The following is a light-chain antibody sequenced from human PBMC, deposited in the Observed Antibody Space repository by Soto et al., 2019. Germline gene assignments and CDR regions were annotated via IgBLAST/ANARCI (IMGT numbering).Light chain of an antibody. CDR2: AAS. V-gene: IGKV3-20*01. J-gene: IGKJ3*01. CDR3: QQYGGSPFT. CDR1: QSVSVNS. Sequence: EIVLTQSPGTLSLSPGERATLSCRASQSVSVNSLAWYQQKGGQAPRLLIYAASTRATGVPDRFSGTGSGTDFAVTIGRLETDDAAVYYCQQYGGSPFTFGPGTKVDIK.